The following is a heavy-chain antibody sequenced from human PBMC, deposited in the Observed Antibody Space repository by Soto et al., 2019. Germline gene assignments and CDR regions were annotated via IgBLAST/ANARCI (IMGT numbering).Heavy chain of an antibody. CDR1: GFTFSSYW. Sequence: EVQLVESGGGLVQPGGSLRLSCAASGFTFSSYWMHWVRQAPGKGLVWVSRINSDGSSTSYADSVKGRFTISRDNAKHTMYLQMNSLRAEDTAVYYCARALGDYYDSSGYYYGGGYYGMDVWGQGTTVTVSS. CDR2: INSDGSST. CDR3: ARALGDYYDSSGYYYGGGYYGMDV. D-gene: IGHD3-22*01. V-gene: IGHV3-74*01. J-gene: IGHJ6*02.